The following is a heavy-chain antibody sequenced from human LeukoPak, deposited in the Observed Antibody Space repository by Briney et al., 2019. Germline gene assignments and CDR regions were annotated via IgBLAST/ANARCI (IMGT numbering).Heavy chain of an antibody. CDR3: ARLVPPGWFDP. CDR1: GGSISNTLYY. Sequence: SETLSLTCTVSGGSISNTLYYWGWIRQPPGKGLEWIANIYYSGSTYSNPSLKSRVTISMDTSNNQFSLKLTSVTAADTAVYYCARLVPPGWFDPWGQGTLVTVSS. CDR2: IYYSGST. V-gene: IGHV4-39*01. J-gene: IGHJ5*02.